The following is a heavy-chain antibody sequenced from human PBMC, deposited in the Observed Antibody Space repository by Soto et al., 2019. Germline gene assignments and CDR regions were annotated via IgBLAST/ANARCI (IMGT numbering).Heavy chain of an antibody. CDR2: IWKDGNGY. J-gene: IGHJ6*02. Sequence: QVQLVESGGGVVQPGRSLRLSCAASGFNFNNYGMHWVRQAPGKGLEWVAVIWKDGNGYYYANAVKGRFTITGDNSNITRFLQMSRLNAKDTAVYYCARRQISHPTGGASSARAGRDVWGQGTMVTVSS. D-gene: IGHD1-26*01. CDR1: GFNFNNYG. CDR3: ARRQISHPTGGASSARAGRDV. V-gene: IGHV3-33*01.